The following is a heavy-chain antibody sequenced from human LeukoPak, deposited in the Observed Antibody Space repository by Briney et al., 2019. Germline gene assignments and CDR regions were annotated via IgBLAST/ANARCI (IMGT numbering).Heavy chain of an antibody. J-gene: IGHJ4*02. Sequence: GGSLRLSCAASGFTFSSYWMSWVRQAPGKGLEWVANIKQDGSEKYYVDSVKGRFTISRDNAKNSLYPQMNSLRAEDTAVYYCARAAYCSGGSCYFDYWGQGTLVTVSS. CDR1: GFTFSSYW. CDR3: ARAAYCSGGSCYFDY. CDR2: IKQDGSEK. D-gene: IGHD2-15*01. V-gene: IGHV3-7*01.